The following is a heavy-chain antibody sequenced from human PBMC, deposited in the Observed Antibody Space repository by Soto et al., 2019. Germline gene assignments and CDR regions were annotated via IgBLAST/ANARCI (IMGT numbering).Heavy chain of an antibody. V-gene: IGHV3-23*01. J-gene: IGHJ4*02. CDR3: AKPGGTPTTNFDF. D-gene: IGHD1-1*01. Sequence: EVQLLESGGDLVQPGGSLRLTCRTSGFMFEHYAMSWVRQAPGKGLEWVSTISGNGENTHYAGSVRGRFTISRDNSKTTVYLQMNSLGVEDTAGYYCAKPGGTPTTNFDFWGLGTLVTVAS. CDR2: ISGNGENT. CDR1: GFMFEHYA.